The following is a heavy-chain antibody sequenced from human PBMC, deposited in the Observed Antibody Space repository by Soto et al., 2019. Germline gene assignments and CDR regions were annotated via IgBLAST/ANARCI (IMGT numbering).Heavy chain of an antibody. J-gene: IGHJ6*02. CDR2: INPNSGGT. CDR3: ARVISSRYYYYGMDV. CDR1: GYTFTGYY. V-gene: IGHV1-2*02. D-gene: IGHD2-21*01. Sequence: ASVKVSFKASGYTFTGYYMHWLRQAPGQGLEWMGWINPNSGGTNYAQKFQGRVTMTRDTSISTAYMELSRLRSDDTAVYYCARVISSRYYYYGMDVWGQGTTVTVSS.